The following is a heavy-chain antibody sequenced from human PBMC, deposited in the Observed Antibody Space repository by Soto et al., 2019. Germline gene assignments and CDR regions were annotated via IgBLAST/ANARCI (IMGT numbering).Heavy chain of an antibody. CDR3: AKDSVGAPGI. Sequence: QVQLVESGGGVVQPGRSLRLSCAASGFTFSSYGMHRVRQAPGKGLEWVAVISYDGSNKYYADSVKGRFTISRDNSKNTLDLQMNSLRAEDTAVYYCAKDSVGAPGIWGQGTMVTVSS. J-gene: IGHJ3*02. CDR2: ISYDGSNK. V-gene: IGHV3-30*18. D-gene: IGHD1-26*01. CDR1: GFTFSSYG.